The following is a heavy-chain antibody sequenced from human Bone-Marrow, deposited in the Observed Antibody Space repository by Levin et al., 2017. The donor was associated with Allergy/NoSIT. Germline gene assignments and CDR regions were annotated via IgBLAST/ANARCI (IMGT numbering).Heavy chain of an antibody. CDR3: TGGPGGRGY. V-gene: IGHV3-53*01. J-gene: IGHJ4*02. CDR1: GFTVNNNY. Sequence: SCAASGFTVNNNYMSWARQAPGKGLEWVSLIYSGGSTSYADSVKGRFTISRDNSKNTLYLQMNSLRAEDTAVYYCTGGPGGRGYWGQGTLVTVSS. CDR2: IYSGGST. D-gene: IGHD3-16*01.